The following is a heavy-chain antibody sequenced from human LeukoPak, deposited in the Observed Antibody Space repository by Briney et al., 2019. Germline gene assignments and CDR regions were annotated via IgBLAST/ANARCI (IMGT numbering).Heavy chain of an antibody. D-gene: IGHD1-26*01. CDR1: GGSISSYY. J-gene: IGHJ3*02. CDR3: AREQWELLSIGAFDI. Sequence: SETLSLTCTVSGGSISSYYWSWIRQPPGKGLEWIGYIYTSGSTNYNPSPKSRVTISVDTSKNQFSLKLSSVTAADTAVYYCAREQWELLSIGAFDIWGQGTMVTVSS. CDR2: IYTSGST. V-gene: IGHV4-59*01.